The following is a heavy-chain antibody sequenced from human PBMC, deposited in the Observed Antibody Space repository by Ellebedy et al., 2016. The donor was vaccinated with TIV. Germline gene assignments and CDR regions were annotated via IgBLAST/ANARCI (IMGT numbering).Heavy chain of an antibody. J-gene: IGHJ6*02. CDR1: GYTFTSYD. CDR2: IIPIFGTA. Sequence: SVKVSXXASGYTFTSYDINWVRQATGQGLEWMGGIIPIFGTANYAQKFQGRVTITADESTSTAYMELSSLRSEDTAVYYCARHVRPWGAGGMDVWGQGTTVTVSS. V-gene: IGHV1-69*13. D-gene: IGHD3-16*01. CDR3: ARHVRPWGAGGMDV.